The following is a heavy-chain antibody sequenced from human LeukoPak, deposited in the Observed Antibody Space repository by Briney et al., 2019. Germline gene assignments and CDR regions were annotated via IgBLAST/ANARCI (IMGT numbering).Heavy chain of an antibody. Sequence: GYSFXXYWIGWVRQMPGKVLEWMGIIYPGDSDTRYSPSFQGQVTISADKSISTAYLQWSSLKASDTAMYYCARAGYYDSTYYFDYWGQGTLVTVSS. D-gene: IGHD3-22*01. J-gene: IGHJ4*02. CDR1: GYSFXXYW. CDR2: IYPGDSDT. CDR3: ARAGYYDSTYYFDY. V-gene: IGHV5-51*01.